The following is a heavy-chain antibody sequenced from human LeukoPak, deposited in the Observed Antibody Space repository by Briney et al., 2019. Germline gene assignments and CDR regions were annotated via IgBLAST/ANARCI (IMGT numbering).Heavy chain of an antibody. J-gene: IGHJ5*02. V-gene: IGHV3-33*06. Sequence: GGSLRLSCAASGFTFSSYGMHWVRQAPGKGLEWVAVIWYDGSNKYYADSVKGRFTTSRDNSKNTLYLQMNSLRAEDTAVYYCAKDPRSYCSSTSCPPWFDPWGQGTLVTVSS. CDR2: IWYDGSNK. CDR3: AKDPRSYCSSTSCPPWFDP. CDR1: GFTFSSYG. D-gene: IGHD2-2*01.